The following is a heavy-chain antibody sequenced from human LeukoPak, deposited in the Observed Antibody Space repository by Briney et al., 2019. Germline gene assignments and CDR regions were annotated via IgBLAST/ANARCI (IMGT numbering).Heavy chain of an antibody. Sequence: SETLSLTCAVYGGSFSGYYWSWIRQPPGKGLEWIGEINHSGSTNYNPSLKSRITISVDTSKNQFSLKLSSVSAADTAVYYCARRRVVVVAATVPSLKRYWYFDLWGRGTLVTVSS. V-gene: IGHV4-34*01. CDR3: ARRRVVVVAATVPSLKRYWYFDL. CDR2: INHSGST. D-gene: IGHD2-15*01. J-gene: IGHJ2*01. CDR1: GGSFSGYY.